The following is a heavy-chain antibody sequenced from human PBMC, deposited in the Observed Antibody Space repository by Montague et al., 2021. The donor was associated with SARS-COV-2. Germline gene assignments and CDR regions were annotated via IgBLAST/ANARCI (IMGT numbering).Heavy chain of an antibody. J-gene: IGHJ5*02. CDR3: AGTEYNWNDWFDP. D-gene: IGHD1-20*01. V-gene: IGHV4-59*13. CDR2: IFHSGIT. CDR1: GGSTSSYY. Sequence: SETLSLTCSVSGGSTSSYYWSWIRQSPGKGLEWIGYIFHSGITDYNPSLKSRVTISVDMSKNQFSLQLNSVTAADSAVYYCAGTEYNWNDWFDPWGQGTLVTVSS.